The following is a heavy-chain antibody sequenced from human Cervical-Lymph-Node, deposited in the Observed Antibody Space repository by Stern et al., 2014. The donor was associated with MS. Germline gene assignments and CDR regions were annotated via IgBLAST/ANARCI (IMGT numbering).Heavy chain of an antibody. CDR3: ARVSPTGDYGDYFDY. CDR2: IYTSGST. J-gene: IGHJ4*02. Sequence: VQLEESGPGLVKPSQTLSLTCTVSGGSISSGSYYWSWIRQPAGKGLEXIGRIYTSGSTNYNPPLKSRVTISVDTSKNQFPRKRSSGTAADTAVYYCARVSPTGDYGDYFDYWGQGTLVTVSS. V-gene: IGHV4-61*02. CDR1: GGSISSGSYY. D-gene: IGHD4-17*01.